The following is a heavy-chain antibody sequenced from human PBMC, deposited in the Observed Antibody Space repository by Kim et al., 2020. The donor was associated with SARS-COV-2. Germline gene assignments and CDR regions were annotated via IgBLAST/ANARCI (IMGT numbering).Heavy chain of an antibody. CDR3: AAVGSGVFAVGI. J-gene: IGHJ4*02. D-gene: IGHD3-10*01. Sequence: YYVDSVKGGFTVSRDNAKNSLYLHMSSVGTEDTAVYYCAAVGSGVFAVGIWGQGTLVTVSS. V-gene: IGHV3-7*03.